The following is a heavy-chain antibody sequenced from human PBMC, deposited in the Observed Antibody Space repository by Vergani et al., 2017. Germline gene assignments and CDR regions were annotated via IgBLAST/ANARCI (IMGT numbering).Heavy chain of an antibody. D-gene: IGHD3-10*01. V-gene: IGHV4-59*01. Sequence: QVQLQESGPGLVKPSETLSLTCTVSGGSISSYYWSWIRQPSGKGLEWIGYIYYSGSTNFNPSLKSRVTISVDTSKNQFSLKLSSVTAADTAVYYCARVKYYYGSGSYSGDNWFDPWGQGTLVTVSS. CDR2: IYYSGST. CDR3: ARVKYYYGSGSYSGDNWFDP. CDR1: GGSISSYY. J-gene: IGHJ5*02.